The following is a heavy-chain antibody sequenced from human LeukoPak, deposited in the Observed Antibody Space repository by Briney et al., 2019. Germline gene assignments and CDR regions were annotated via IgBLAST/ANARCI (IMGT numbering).Heavy chain of an antibody. CDR1: GFTVSSKY. CDR3: ARVRSGYYMDV. Sequence: GGSLRLSCAASGFTVSSKYMSWVRQAPGKGLEWVSVIQSGGDTYYADSVKGRFTISRDNPKNTLYLQMNSLRAEDTAVYYCARVRSGYYMDVWGKGTTVTVSS. V-gene: IGHV3-66*01. CDR2: IQSGGDT. J-gene: IGHJ6*03.